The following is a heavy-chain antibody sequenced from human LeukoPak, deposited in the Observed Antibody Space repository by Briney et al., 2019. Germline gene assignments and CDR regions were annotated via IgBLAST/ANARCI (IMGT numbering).Heavy chain of an antibody. J-gene: IGHJ3*02. CDR1: GGSVSNSDYY. Sequence: SETLSLTCTVSGGSVSNSDYYWSWIRQPPGKGLEWIGYVYYSGRTNYSPSLKSRFTISVDTSKNLFSLKLSSVTAADTAVYYCARMGDYYDSSGYRHDAFDIWGQGTMVTVSS. CDR2: VYYSGRT. V-gene: IGHV4-61*08. D-gene: IGHD3-22*01. CDR3: ARMGDYYDSSGYRHDAFDI.